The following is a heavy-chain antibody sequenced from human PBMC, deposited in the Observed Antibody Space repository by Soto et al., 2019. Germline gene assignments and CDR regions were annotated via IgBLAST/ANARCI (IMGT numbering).Heavy chain of an antibody. D-gene: IGHD1-26*01. Sequence: VQLQESGPGLVKPSDTLSLSCDVSGASLLSSYWSWVRQPAGKGLEWIGHIFSSGRTSYNPSLKSRVTMSIDTPNNKCSLNLKSVTAADTAVYYCAKGWDVKYFDHWGQGARVTVSS. CDR2: IFSSGRT. CDR3: AKGWDVKYFDH. J-gene: IGHJ4*02. CDR1: GASLLSSY. V-gene: IGHV4-4*07.